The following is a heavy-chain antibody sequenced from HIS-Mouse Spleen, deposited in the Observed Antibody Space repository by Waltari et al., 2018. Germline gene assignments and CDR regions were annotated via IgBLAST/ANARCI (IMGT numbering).Heavy chain of an antibody. J-gene: IGHJ4*02. V-gene: IGHV1-2*02. D-gene: IGHD6-6*01. CDR2: INPNSGGT. CDR1: GYTFTGYY. Sequence: QVQLVQSGAEVKKPGASVTVSCKASGYTFTGYYMHWLRPAPGQGLEWMGWINPNSGGTNYAQKFQGRVTMTRDTSISTAYMELSRLRSDDTAVYYCARALDSSSSYFDYWGQGTLVTVSS. CDR3: ARALDSSSSYFDY.